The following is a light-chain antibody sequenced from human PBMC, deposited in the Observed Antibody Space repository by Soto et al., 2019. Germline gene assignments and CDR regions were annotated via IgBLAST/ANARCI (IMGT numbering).Light chain of an antibody. CDR2: DTS. CDR1: TGAVTSGHY. CDR3: LLSYSGARHVV. V-gene: IGLV7-46*01. Sequence: QAVVTQEPSLTVSPGGTITLTCGSSTGAVTSGHYPYWFQQKPGQAPRTLIYDTSNKHSWTPARFSGSLLGGKAALTLSGAQPEDEAESYCLLSYSGARHVVFGGGTKVTVL. J-gene: IGLJ2*01.